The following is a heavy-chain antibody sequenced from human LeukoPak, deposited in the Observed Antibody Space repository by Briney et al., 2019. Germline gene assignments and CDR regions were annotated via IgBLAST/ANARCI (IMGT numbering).Heavy chain of an antibody. J-gene: IGHJ5*02. CDR1: GGTFSSYA. V-gene: IGHV1-69*04. D-gene: IGHD3-3*01. CDR2: IIPILGIA. CDR3: ARRFLGNWFDP. Sequence: ASVKVSFKASGGTFSSYAISWVRQAPGQGLVWMGRIIPILGIANYAQKFQGRVTITADKSTSTAYMELSSLRSEDTAVYYCARRFLGNWFDPWGQGTLVTVSS.